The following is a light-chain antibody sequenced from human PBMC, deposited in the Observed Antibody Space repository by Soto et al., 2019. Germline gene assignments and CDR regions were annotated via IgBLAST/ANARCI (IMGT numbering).Light chain of an antibody. J-gene: IGLJ1*01. CDR2: GNI. CDR3: QSYDSTLSARYV. CDR1: SSNIGAGYD. Sequence: QSVLTQPPSVSGAPGQRVTISCTGSSSNIGAGYDVHWYQQRPGTAPKLLSFGNINRPSGVPDRFSGSKSGTSASLAITGLQAEDEGDYYCQSYDSTLSARYVFGTGTKGTVL. V-gene: IGLV1-40*01.